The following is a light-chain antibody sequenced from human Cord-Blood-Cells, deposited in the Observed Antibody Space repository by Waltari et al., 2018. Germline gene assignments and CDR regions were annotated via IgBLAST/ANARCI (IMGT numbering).Light chain of an antibody. CDR1: SSDVGGYNY. V-gene: IGLV2-14*03. CDR2: DVS. J-gene: IGLJ1*01. Sequence: QSALTQPASVSGSPGQSITISCTGTSSDVGGYNYVSWYQQHPGKAPKLMIYDVSNRPSGASNRFSGSTSGNTASLTISGLQAEDEADYYCSSYTSSSTYVFGTGTKFTVL. CDR3: SSYTSSSTYV.